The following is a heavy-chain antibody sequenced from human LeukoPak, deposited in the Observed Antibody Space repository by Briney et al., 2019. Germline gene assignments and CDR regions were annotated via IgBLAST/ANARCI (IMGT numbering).Heavy chain of an antibody. CDR1: GYTFTSYD. V-gene: IGHV1-8*01. Sequence: ASVKVSCKASGYTFTSYDINWVRQATGQGLEWMGWMNPNSGNTGYAQKFQGRVTMTRNTSISTAYMELSSLRSEDTAVYYCARAYYDILTVYYPLDYWGQGSLVTVS. D-gene: IGHD3-9*01. CDR3: ARAYYDILTVYYPLDY. CDR2: MNPNSGNT. J-gene: IGHJ4*02.